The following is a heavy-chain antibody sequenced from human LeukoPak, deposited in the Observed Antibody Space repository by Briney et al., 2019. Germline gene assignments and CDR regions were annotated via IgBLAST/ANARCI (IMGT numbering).Heavy chain of an antibody. D-gene: IGHD4-17*01. V-gene: IGHV3-30*02. CDR2: IRYDGSNQ. CDR1: GFTFSSYG. Sequence: GGSLRLSCAASGFTFSSYGLHWVRQAPGKGLEWVTFIRYDGSNQYYADSVKGRFAISRDNSKNTLFLQMNSLRAEDTAVYYCAKGHDYGDSSFDNWGQGTLVTVSS. J-gene: IGHJ4*02. CDR3: AKGHDYGDSSFDN.